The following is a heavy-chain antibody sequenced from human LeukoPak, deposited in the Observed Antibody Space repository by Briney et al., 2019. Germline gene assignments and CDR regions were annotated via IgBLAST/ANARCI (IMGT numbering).Heavy chain of an antibody. V-gene: IGHV4-59*01. Sequence: SETLSLTCTVSGGSMSSYYWSWIRQPPGKGLEWIAYIDYSGSTSYNPSLKSRVSISLDTSKKQFSLNLSSVTAADTAVYYCARQVWFGSENYFDYWGQGTLVTVSS. CDR1: GGSMSSYY. D-gene: IGHD3-10*01. CDR2: IDYSGST. CDR3: ARQVWFGSENYFDY. J-gene: IGHJ4*02.